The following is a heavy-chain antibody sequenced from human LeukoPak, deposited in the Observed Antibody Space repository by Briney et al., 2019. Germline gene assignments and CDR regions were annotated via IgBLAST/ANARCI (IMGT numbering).Heavy chain of an antibody. CDR2: INTYNGNA. V-gene: IGHV1-18*01. Sequence: ASVTVSYQDSGYTFTKYGLRWVRQAPGQGLEWMGWINTYNGNANSAQKFQDRVTMTRDTSTSTAYMNLRRLRSDDTAVYYCARDFNSGNCCFDYWGQGTLVTVSS. CDR3: ARDFNSGNCCFDY. CDR1: GYTFTKYG. D-gene: IGHD5-12*01. J-gene: IGHJ4*02.